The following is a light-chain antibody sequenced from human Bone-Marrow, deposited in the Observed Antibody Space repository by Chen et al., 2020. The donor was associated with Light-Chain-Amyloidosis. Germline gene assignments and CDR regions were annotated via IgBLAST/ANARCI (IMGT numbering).Light chain of an antibody. CDR2: KAS. Sequence: IQMTQSPSILSASVGDRVTITCRTSQSISSWLAWYQQKPGKAPKLLIYKASSLESGVPSRFSGSGSGTEFTLTISSLQPDDFATYYCQQYGRYAWTFGQGTKVKIK. CDR3: QQYGRYAWT. V-gene: IGKV1-5*03. CDR1: QSISSW. J-gene: IGKJ1*01.